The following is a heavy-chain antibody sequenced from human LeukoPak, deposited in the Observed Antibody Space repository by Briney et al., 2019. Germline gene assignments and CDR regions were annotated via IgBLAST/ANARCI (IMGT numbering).Heavy chain of an antibody. D-gene: IGHD3-3*01. Sequence: GGSLRLSCAASGFTFGSYAMHWVRQAPGKGLEWVAVISYDGSNKYYADSVKGRFTISRDNSKNTLYLQMNSLRAEDTAVYYCARSHTIFGVVNYYFDYWGQGTLVTVSS. CDR1: GFTFGSYA. V-gene: IGHV3-30-3*01. CDR2: ISYDGSNK. CDR3: ARSHTIFGVVNYYFDY. J-gene: IGHJ4*02.